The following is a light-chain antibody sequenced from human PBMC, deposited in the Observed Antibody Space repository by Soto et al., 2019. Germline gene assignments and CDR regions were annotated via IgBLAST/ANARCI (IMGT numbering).Light chain of an antibody. J-gene: IGKJ4*01. CDR2: GAS. Sequence: EIGLTQSPGTLSLSPGERATLSCRASQSVSSSYLAWYQQKPGQAPRLLIYGASSRATGIPDRFSGSGSGTDFTLTISRLEPEDFAVYYCQQYGSSPLLTFGGGTKVEIK. CDR3: QQYGSSPLLT. CDR1: QSVSSSY. V-gene: IGKV3-20*01.